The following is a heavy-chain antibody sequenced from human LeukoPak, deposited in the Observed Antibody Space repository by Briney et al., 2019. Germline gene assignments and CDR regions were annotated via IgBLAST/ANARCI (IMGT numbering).Heavy chain of an antibody. J-gene: IGHJ4*02. CDR3: ARAAFSGSYDFDY. CDR2: IYSGGST. CDR1: GFTVSSNY. D-gene: IGHD1-26*01. Sequence: GGSLRLSCAASGFTVSSNYMSWVRKAPGKGLEWVSVIYSGGSTYYADSVKGRFTISRDNSKNTLYLQMNSLRAEDTAVYYCARAAFSGSYDFDYCGQGPLVTVSS. V-gene: IGHV3-53*01.